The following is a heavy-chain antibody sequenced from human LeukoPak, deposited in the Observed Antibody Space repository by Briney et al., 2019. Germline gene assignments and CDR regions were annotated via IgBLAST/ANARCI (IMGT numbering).Heavy chain of an antibody. V-gene: IGHV1-2*02. CDR3: ARATVRGVIKRQDWFDF. CDR1: GYTFTNYY. D-gene: IGHD3-10*01. CDR2: INPNSGGT. Sequence: ASVNLSCKASGYTFTNYYIHWVRQAPGQGLEWMGWINPNSGGTHYAQKFQGRVTLTRDTSISTAYMELSRLRSDDTAVYHCARATVRGVIKRQDWFDFWGQGTLVSVSS. J-gene: IGHJ5*01.